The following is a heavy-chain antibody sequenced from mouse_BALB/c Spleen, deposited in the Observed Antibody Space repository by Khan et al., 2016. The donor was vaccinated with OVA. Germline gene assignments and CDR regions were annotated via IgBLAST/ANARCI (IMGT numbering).Heavy chain of an antibody. J-gene: IGHJ2*01. CDR2: INPRSGYT. CDR1: GFTFSNSW. CDR3: ARDRIDY. Sequence: QVQLQQSGAELAKPGASVKLSCTASGFTFSNSWIHWVQQRPGQGLEWIGNINPRSGYTYYNQTFNDKATLTTDKSSSTAYLQLSSLTSEDSAVYYCARDRIDYWGQGTTLTVAS. V-gene: IGHV1-7*01.